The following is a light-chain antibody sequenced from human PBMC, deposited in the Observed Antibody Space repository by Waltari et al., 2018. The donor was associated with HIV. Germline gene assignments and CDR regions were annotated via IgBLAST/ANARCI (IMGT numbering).Light chain of an antibody. J-gene: IGKJ4*01. V-gene: IGKV4-1*01. CDR1: QTVLYTSNNKNY. Sequence: DIVMTQCPDSLAVSLGERATINCKSSQTVLYTSNNKNYLAWYQQKPGQPPKLLIYWASTRESGVPDRFSGSGSGTDFTLTISNMQAADVAVYYCQQYYGNPLTFGGGTKVEIK. CDR3: QQYYGNPLT. CDR2: WAS.